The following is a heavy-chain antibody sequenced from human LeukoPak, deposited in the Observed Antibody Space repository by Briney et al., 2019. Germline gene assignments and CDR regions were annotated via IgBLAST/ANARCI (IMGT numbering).Heavy chain of an antibody. CDR2: ISSSGSTI. D-gene: IGHD2-21*02. V-gene: IGHV3-11*01. Sequence: GGSLRLSCAASGFTFANYAMSWIRQAPGKGLEWVSYISSSGSTIYYADSVKGRFTISRDNAKNSLYLQMNSLRAEDTAVYYCASSDCGGDCYYDAFDIWGQGTMVTVSS. CDR3: ASSDCGGDCYYDAFDI. J-gene: IGHJ3*02. CDR1: GFTFANYA.